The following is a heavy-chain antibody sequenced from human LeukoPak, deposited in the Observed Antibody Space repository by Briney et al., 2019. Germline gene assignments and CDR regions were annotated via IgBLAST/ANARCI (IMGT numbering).Heavy chain of an antibody. CDR1: GYTLSTYA. D-gene: IGHD3-10*01. J-gene: IGHJ4*02. Sequence: PGGSLRLSCAASGYTLSTYAMAWVCQVLGKRLGWVSSISGSGAITKYADSVKGRCTISRDNFTNTLCLQINSLRAEDTAVYYCARSLRGNYFHSCFDYWGQGALVTVSS. CDR3: ARSLRGNYFHSCFDY. V-gene: IGHV3-23*01. CDR2: ISGSGAIT.